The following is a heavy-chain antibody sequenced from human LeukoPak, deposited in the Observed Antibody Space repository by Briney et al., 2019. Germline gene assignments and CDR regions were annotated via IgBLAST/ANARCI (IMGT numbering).Heavy chain of an antibody. CDR1: GYTFTSYD. J-gene: IGHJ4*02. Sequence: ASVKVSCKASGYTFTSYDINWVQQATGQGLEWMGWMNPNSGNTGYAQKFQGRVTMTRNTSISTAYMELSSLRSEDTAVYYCARGSFADYSSSWYGFDYWGQGTLVTVSS. CDR3: ARGSFADYSSSWYGFDY. V-gene: IGHV1-8*01. D-gene: IGHD6-13*01. CDR2: MNPNSGNT.